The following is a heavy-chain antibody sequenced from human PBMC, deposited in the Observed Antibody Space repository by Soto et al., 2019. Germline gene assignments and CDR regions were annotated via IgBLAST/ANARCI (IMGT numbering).Heavy chain of an antibody. J-gene: IGHJ3*02. CDR2: IYYSGST. CDR3: ARVWGGAFDI. Sequence: PSESLSLTCTVSGDSISIYYWSWIRQPPGKGLEWIGYIYYSGSTNYNPSLKSRVTISVDTSKNQFSLKLSSVTAADTAVYYCARVWGGAFDIWGQGTMVTV. CDR1: GDSISIYY. V-gene: IGHV4-59*01. D-gene: IGHD3-10*01.